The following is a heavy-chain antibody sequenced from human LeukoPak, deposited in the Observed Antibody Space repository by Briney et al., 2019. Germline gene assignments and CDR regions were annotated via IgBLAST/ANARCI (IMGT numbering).Heavy chain of an antibody. V-gene: IGHV4-34*01. CDR3: ARGLFDP. CDR2: INHSGST. J-gene: IGHJ5*02. CDR1: GGSFSGYY. Sequence: PSETLSLTCAVYGGSFSGYYWSWIRQPPGKGLEWIGEINHSGSTNYNPSLKSRVTISVDTSKNQFSLKLSSVTAADTAVYYCARGLFDPWGQGTPVTVSS.